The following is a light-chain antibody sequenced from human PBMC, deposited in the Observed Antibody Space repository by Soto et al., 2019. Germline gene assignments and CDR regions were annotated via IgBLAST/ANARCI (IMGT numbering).Light chain of an antibody. CDR1: SSDVGGYNY. Sequence: QSVLTHPPSASWSPGHSVSISCTGTSSDVGGYNYVSWYQQHPGKAPKLMIYEVNKRPSGVPDRFSGSKSGNTASLTVSGLQADDGADYYRSSYAGSSNVFGTGTKATVL. V-gene: IGLV2-8*01. CDR2: EVN. CDR3: SSYAGSSNV. J-gene: IGLJ1*01.